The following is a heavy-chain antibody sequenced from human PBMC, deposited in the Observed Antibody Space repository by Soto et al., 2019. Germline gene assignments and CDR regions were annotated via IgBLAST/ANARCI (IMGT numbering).Heavy chain of an antibody. V-gene: IGHV1-18*01. D-gene: IGHD3-22*01. CDR2: ISAYNGNT. CDR3: ARGRHYYDSSGYYSLRY. Sequence: ASVKVSCKASGYTFTSDGISWVRQAPGQGLEWMGWISAYNGNTNYVQKLQGRVTMTTDTSTSTDYMELRSLRSDDTAVYYWARGRHYYDSSGYYSLRYWGQGTLVTVSS. J-gene: IGHJ4*02. CDR1: GYTFTSDG.